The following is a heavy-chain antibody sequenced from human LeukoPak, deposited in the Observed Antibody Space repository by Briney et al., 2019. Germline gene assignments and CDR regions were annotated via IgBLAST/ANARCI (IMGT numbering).Heavy chain of an antibody. CDR2: IIPIFGTA. J-gene: IGHJ5*02. CDR1: GGTFNRYA. CDR3: ASGKYGLRSWFDP. V-gene: IGHV1-69*05. Sequence: SVKVSCKASGGTFNRYAVTWVRRDPGQGVEWLGGIIPIFGTANYAQKFQGRVTITTDESTNTAYMELTILTSEDTAVYYSASGKYGLRSWFDPWGQGTLVTVSP. D-gene: IGHD4-17*01.